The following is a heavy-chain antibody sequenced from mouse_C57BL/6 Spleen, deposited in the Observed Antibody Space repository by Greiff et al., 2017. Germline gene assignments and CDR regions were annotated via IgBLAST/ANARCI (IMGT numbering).Heavy chain of an antibody. CDR3: AREFITTVVYFDY. V-gene: IGHV5-17*01. CDR2: ISSGSSTI. D-gene: IGHD1-1*01. J-gene: IGHJ2*01. CDR1: GFTFSDYG. Sequence: EVQLVESGGGLVKPGGSLKLSCAASGFTFSDYGMHWVRQAPEKGLEWVAYISSGSSTIYYADTVKGRFTISRDNAKNTLFLQMTSLRSEDTAMYYCAREFITTVVYFDYWGQGTTLTVSS.